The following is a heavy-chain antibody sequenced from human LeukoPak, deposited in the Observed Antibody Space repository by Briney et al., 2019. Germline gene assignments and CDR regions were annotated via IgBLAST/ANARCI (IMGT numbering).Heavy chain of an antibody. CDR1: GGSFSGYY. Sequence: KPSETLSLTCAVYGGSFSGYYWSWIRQPPGKGLEWIGEINHSGSTNYNPSLKSRVTISVDTSKNQFSLQLNSVTPEDTAVYYCARAKDSSGWYAPFDYWGQGTLVTVSS. CDR2: INHSGST. V-gene: IGHV4-34*01. D-gene: IGHD6-19*01. J-gene: IGHJ4*02. CDR3: ARAKDSSGWYAPFDY.